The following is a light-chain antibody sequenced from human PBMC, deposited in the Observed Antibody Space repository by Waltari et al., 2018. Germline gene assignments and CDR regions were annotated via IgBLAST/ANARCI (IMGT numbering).Light chain of an antibody. J-gene: IGKJ2*01. Sequence: ETIMTQSPAILSVSPGETATLYCRASKSIGNNLAWYQQTPGQAPRLLIYVASSRGTGIPARFFGAGSGTDFTLTISSLQSEDFAVYYCQQYNEWPYTFGQGTKVDLK. CDR3: QQYNEWPYT. V-gene: IGKV3-15*01. CDR1: KSIGNN. CDR2: VAS.